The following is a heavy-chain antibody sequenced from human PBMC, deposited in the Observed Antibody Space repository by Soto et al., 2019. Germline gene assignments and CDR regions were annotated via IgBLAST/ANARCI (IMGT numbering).Heavy chain of an antibody. V-gene: IGHV4-34*01. D-gene: IGHD6-13*01. CDR1: GGSFSGYY. Sequence: PSETLPLTCAVYGGSFSGYYWSWIRQPPGKGLEWIGEINHSGSTNYNPSLKSRVTISVDTSKNQFSLKLSSVTAADTAVYYCARRQTYIAAAGSWFDPWGQGTLVTVSS. J-gene: IGHJ5*02. CDR3: ARRQTYIAAAGSWFDP. CDR2: INHSGST.